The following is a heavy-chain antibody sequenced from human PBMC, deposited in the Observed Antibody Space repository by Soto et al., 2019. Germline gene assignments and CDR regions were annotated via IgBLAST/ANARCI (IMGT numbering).Heavy chain of an antibody. Sequence: QVPLVQSGAEVKKPGSSVRVSCKASGGTFNKYAITWVRQAPGQGLEWMGGISPVFHRTNYAQNFQGRVTITADESTRTAYMELSSLRSEDTAIYYCTRGRAETFGVRLTVDWFDPWGRGTLVTVSS. CDR3: TRGRAETFGVRLTVDWFDP. D-gene: IGHD3-16*01. J-gene: IGHJ5*02. CDR1: GGTFNKYA. CDR2: ISPVFHRT. V-gene: IGHV1-69*01.